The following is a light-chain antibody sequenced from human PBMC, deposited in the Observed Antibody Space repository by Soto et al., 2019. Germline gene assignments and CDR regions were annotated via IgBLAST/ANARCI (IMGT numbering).Light chain of an antibody. CDR2: RTS. V-gene: IGKV3-15*01. CDR1: QSISST. Sequence: EIVMTQSPATLSVSPGARATLSCRARQSISSTLAWYQQKPGQAPRLLLFRTSSRATGFPARFSGSGSGTEFNLTISSLQSEDFGVYYCQQYNNWPRATFGGGTKVEIK. CDR3: QQYNNWPRAT. J-gene: IGKJ4*01.